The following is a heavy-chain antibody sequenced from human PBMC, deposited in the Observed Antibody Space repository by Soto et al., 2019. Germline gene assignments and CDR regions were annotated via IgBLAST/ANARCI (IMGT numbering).Heavy chain of an antibody. CDR3: ARDKMEQWLVWGYLAY. D-gene: IGHD6-19*01. CDR2: IIDDGGRA. Sequence: EVQLLESGGGLVQPGGSLRLSCSASGFSFSNHAMSWVRQAPGKGLEWVSAIIDDGGRAYYADSVKGRFTISRDNYRNTLSLQMNSLRAEDTAVYYCARDKMEQWLVWGYLAYLSQGTPVTVSS. CDR1: GFSFSNHA. J-gene: IGHJ4*02. V-gene: IGHV3-23*01.